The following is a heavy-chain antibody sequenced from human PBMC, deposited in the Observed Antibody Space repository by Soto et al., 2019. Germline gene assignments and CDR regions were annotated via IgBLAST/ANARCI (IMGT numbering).Heavy chain of an antibody. CDR3: AKVIFSTGGPFNY. J-gene: IGHJ4*02. CDR1: GFTFSSYV. V-gene: IGHV3-23*01. Sequence: PGGSLRLSCAASGFTFSSYVMSWVRQAPGKGLECVSVISDSGDSTYYADSVKGRFTISRDNSKNTLYLQLNRLRAEDAAVYYCAKVIFSTGGPFNYWGQGTLVTVSS. D-gene: IGHD2-8*02. CDR2: ISDSGDST.